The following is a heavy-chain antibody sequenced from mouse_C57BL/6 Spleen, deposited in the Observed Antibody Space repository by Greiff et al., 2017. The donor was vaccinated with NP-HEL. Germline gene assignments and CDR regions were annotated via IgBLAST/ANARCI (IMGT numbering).Heavy chain of an antibody. CDR2: IDPSDSYT. CDR3: ARGGLRRIGYFDY. D-gene: IGHD2-4*01. CDR1: GYTFTSYW. V-gene: IGHV1-50*01. Sequence: QVQLQQPGAELVKPGASVKLSCKASGYTFTSYWMQWVKQRPGQGLEWIGEIDPSDSYTNYNQKFKGKATLTVDTSSSTAYMQLSSLTSEDSAVYYCARGGLRRIGYFDYWGQGTTLTVSS. J-gene: IGHJ2*01.